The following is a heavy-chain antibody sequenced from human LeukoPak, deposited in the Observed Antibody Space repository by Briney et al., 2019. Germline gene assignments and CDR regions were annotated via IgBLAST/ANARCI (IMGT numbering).Heavy chain of an antibody. J-gene: IGHJ3*01. V-gene: IGHV1-8*01. CDR3: ARGTPDSSGYPP. CDR1: GYTFTSYE. CDR2: MNPNSGNT. Sequence: ASLKLSCKASGYTFTSYEINWVRQATGQGLEWMGWMNPNSGNTGYAQKFQGRVTMTRNTSINTAYMELSSLRSEDTAVYYCARGTPDSSGYPPWGQGTMVTVSS. D-gene: IGHD3-22*01.